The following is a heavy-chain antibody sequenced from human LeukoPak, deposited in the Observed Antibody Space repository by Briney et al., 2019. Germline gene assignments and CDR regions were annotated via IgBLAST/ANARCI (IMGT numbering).Heavy chain of an antibody. CDR3: ARHYHRGSIAAAGMGH. CDR2: IYYSGST. D-gene: IGHD6-13*01. J-gene: IGHJ4*02. Sequence: PSETLSLTCTVSGGSISSSSYYWGWIRQPPGKGLEWIGSIYYSGSTYYNPSLKSRVTISVDTSKNQFSLKLSSVTAADTAVYYCARHYHRGSIAAAGMGHWGQGTLVTVSS. CDR1: GGSISSSSYY. V-gene: IGHV4-39*01.